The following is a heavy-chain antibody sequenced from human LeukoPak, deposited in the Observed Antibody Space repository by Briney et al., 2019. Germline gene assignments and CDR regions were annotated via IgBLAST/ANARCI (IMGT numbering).Heavy chain of an antibody. V-gene: IGHV4-34*01. CDR2: INHSGST. Sequence: PSETLSLTCTVSGGSIRSGDYSWSWIRQPPGKGLEWIGEINHSGSTNYNPSLKSRVTISVDTSKNQFSLKLSSVTAADTAVYYCARGMKPHLKNWFDPWGLGTLVTVSS. CDR3: ARGMKPHLKNWFDP. CDR1: GGSIRSGDYS. J-gene: IGHJ5*02.